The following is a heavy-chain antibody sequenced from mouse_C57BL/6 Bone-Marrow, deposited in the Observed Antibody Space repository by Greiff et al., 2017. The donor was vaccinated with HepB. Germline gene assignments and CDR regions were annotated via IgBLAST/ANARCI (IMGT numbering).Heavy chain of an antibody. CDR2: ISSGSSTI. J-gene: IGHJ4*01. CDR1: GFTFSDYG. Sequence: EVQGVESGGGLVKPGGSLKLSCAASGFTFSDYGMHWVRQAPEKGLEWVAYISSGSSTIYYADTVKGRFTISRDNAKNTLFLQMTSLRSEDSAMYYCARRRGYDDYAMDYWGQGTSVTVSS. CDR3: ARRRGYDDYAMDY. V-gene: IGHV5-17*01. D-gene: IGHD2-2*01.